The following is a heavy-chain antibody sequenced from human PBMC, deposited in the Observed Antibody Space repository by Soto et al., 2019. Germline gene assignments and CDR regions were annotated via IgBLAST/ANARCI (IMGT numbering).Heavy chain of an antibody. D-gene: IGHD3-10*01. Sequence: QVQLQQWGAGLLKPSETLSLTCAVYGGSFSGYYWSWIRQPPGKGLEWIGEINHSGSTNYNPSLKRRVTISVDTSKNQFSLKLSSVTAADTAVYYCAREAGDYYYYMDVWGKGTTVTVSS. V-gene: IGHV4-34*01. J-gene: IGHJ6*03. CDR1: GGSFSGYY. CDR2: INHSGST. CDR3: AREAGDYYYYMDV.